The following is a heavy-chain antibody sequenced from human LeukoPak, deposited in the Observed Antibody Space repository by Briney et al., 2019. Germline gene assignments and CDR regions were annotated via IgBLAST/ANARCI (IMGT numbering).Heavy chain of an antibody. CDR2: IYYSGST. D-gene: IGHD3-9*01. Sequence: SETLSLTCTVSGGSISSSSYYWGWIRQPPGKGLEWIGSIYYSGSTYYNPSPKSRVTISVDTSKNQFSLKLSSVTAADTAVYYCARHKGDILIALNIWGQGTMVTVSS. J-gene: IGHJ3*02. CDR3: ARHKGDILIALNI. CDR1: GGSISSSSYY. V-gene: IGHV4-39*01.